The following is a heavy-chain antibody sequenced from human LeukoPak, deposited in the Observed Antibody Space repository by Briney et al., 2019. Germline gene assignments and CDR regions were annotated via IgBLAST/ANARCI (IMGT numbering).Heavy chain of an antibody. V-gene: IGHV1-69*05. J-gene: IGHJ5*02. Sequence: ASVKVSCKASGGTFSSYAISWVRQAPGQGLEWMGGIIPIFGTANYAQKFQGRVTITTDESTSTAYMELSSLRSEDTAVYYCARDFVAAAGTWVPWGQGTLVTVSS. D-gene: IGHD6-13*01. CDR3: ARDFVAAAGTWVP. CDR2: IIPIFGTA. CDR1: GGTFSSYA.